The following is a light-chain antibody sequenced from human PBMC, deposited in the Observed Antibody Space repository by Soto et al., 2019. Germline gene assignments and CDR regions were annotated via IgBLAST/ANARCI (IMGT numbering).Light chain of an antibody. CDR2: EVT. V-gene: IGLV2-8*01. CDR1: SVDINY. Sequence: SALTQPPSASGSRGQSVTISCTGTSVDINYVSWFQQHPGKAPKLIICEVTKRPSGVPDRFSGFKSGNTASLTVSGLQDDDEADYYCSSYAGRDIWVFGGGTQLTVL. CDR3: SSYAGRDIWV. J-gene: IGLJ3*02.